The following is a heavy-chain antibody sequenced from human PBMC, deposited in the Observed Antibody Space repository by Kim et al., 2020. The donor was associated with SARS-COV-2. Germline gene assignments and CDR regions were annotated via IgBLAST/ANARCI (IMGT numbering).Heavy chain of an antibody. D-gene: IGHD3-22*01. CDR2: INTNTGNP. CDR3: ASQFGEGIVVVQDPDAFDI. CDR1: GYTFTSYS. J-gene: IGHJ3*02. Sequence: ASVKVSCKASGYTFTSYSMNWVRQAPGQGLEWMGWINTNTGNPTYAQGFPGRFVFSLDTSVSTAYLQISSLKAEDTAVYYCASQFGEGIVVVQDPDAFDIWGQGTMVTVSS. V-gene: IGHV7-4-1*02.